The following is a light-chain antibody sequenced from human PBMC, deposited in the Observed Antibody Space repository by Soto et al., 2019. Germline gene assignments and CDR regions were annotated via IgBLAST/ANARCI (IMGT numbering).Light chain of an antibody. Sequence: DIPMTQSPSTLSASVGDRVTITCRASQSISSWLAWYQQKQGKAPKLLIYDASSLESGVPSRFSGSGSGTEFTLTISSLQPDDFATYYCQQYNSYSYTFGQGTKLEIK. J-gene: IGKJ2*01. CDR3: QQYNSYSYT. V-gene: IGKV1-5*01. CDR2: DAS. CDR1: QSISSW.